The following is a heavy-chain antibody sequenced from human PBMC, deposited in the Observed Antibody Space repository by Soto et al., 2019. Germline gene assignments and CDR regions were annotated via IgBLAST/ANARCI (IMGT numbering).Heavy chain of an antibody. J-gene: IGHJ4*02. CDR1: GFTFSSYA. CDR2: ITGSGGGT. CDR3: AKGGITVADYYFDY. V-gene: IGHV3-23*01. D-gene: IGHD6-19*01. Sequence: EVQLLESGGGLVQPGGSLRLSCAASGFTFSSYAMSWVRQAPGKGLEWVSAITGSGGGTYYADSVKGRFTISRDNSKNTLYRQMTSLRAEDTAVFYCAKGGITVADYYFDYWGQGTLVTVSS.